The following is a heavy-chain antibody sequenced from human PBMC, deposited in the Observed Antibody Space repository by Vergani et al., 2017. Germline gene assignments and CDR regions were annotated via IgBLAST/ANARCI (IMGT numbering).Heavy chain of an antibody. CDR1: GYTFTSYD. Sequence: QVPLVQSGAEVKKPGASVTVSCTASGYTFTSYDINWVRQATGQGLEWMGWMNPNSGNTGYAQKFQGRVTMTRNTSISTAYMELSSLRSEDTAVYYCARNGIAAARRARGWFDPWGQGTLVTVSS. CDR2: MNPNSGNT. D-gene: IGHD6-13*01. V-gene: IGHV1-8*01. CDR3: ARNGIAAARRARGWFDP. J-gene: IGHJ5*02.